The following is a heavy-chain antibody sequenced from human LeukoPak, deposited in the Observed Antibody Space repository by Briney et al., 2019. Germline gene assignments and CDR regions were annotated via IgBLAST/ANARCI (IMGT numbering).Heavy chain of an antibody. V-gene: IGHV7-4-1*02. Sequence: EASVKVSCKASGYTFTSYSMNWVRQAPGQGLEWMGWIITNTGNPTYAQDFTGRFVFSLDTSVSTAYLQINSLKAEDTAVYYCAREVLRLDFWGQGTLVTVSS. J-gene: IGHJ4*02. CDR2: IITNTGNP. CDR3: AREVLRLDF. CDR1: GYTFTSYS.